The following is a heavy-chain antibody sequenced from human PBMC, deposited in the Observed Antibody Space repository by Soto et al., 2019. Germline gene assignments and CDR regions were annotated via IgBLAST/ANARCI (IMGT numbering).Heavy chain of an antibody. CDR1: GYSFTGNS. CDR3: VTQRGGVVN. V-gene: IGHV1-2*04. J-gene: IGHJ1*01. CDR2: INPNNGGT. D-gene: IGHD3-10*01. Sequence: QVHLVQSGAEVKKPGASVRVSCKASGYSFTGNSMHWVRQAPGQGLEWLGWINPNNGGTNYAQKFQCWVTMTRDTSVSTAYIDLNRLKTNDTSVYYSVTQRGGVVNWGQVTLVTVSS.